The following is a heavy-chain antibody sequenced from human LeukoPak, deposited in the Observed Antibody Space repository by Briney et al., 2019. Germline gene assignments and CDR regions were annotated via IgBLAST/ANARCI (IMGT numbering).Heavy chain of an antibody. CDR3: ATAPIIAVAGTPYYFDY. V-gene: IGHV1-24*01. J-gene: IGHJ4*02. CDR2: CDPEDGET. CDR1: GYTLTELS. Sequence: GGSVKVSCKVSGYTLTELSMDWVREAPENGLEWMGGCDPEDGETIYAQKFQGRGTMTEDTSTATAYMELSSMRSEATAVYYCATAPIIAVAGTPYYFDYWGQGNPVTVSS. D-gene: IGHD6-19*01.